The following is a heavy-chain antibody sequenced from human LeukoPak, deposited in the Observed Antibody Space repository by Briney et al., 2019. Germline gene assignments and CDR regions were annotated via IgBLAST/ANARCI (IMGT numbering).Heavy chain of an antibody. CDR3: ARGRESLAAASYYGMDV. D-gene: IGHD6-13*01. CDR1: GYTFTGYY. V-gene: IGHV1-2*04. J-gene: IGHJ6*02. Sequence: GASVKVSCKASGYTFTGYYMHWVRQAPGQGLEWMGWINPNSGGTNYAQKFQGWVTMTRDTSISTAYMELSRLRSDDTAVYYCARGRESLAAASYYGMDVWGQGTTATVSS. CDR2: INPNSGGT.